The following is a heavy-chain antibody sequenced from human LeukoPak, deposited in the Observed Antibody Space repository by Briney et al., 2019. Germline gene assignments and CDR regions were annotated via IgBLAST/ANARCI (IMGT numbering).Heavy chain of an antibody. CDR1: GCTFTGYY. V-gene: IGHV1-2*02. J-gene: IGHJ5*02. CDR2: INPNSGGT. Sequence: ASVKVSCKASGCTFTGYYMHWVRQAPGQGLEWMGWINPNSGGTNYAQKFQGRVTMTRDTSISTAYMELSRLRSDDTAVYYCARGDYDILTGFSRNWFDPWGQGTLVTVSS. D-gene: IGHD3-9*01. CDR3: ARGDYDILTGFSRNWFDP.